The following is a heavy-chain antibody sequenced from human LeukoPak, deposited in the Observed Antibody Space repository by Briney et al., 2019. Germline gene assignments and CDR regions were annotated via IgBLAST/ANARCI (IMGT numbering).Heavy chain of an antibody. CDR1: GFSFSTYA. J-gene: IGHJ4*02. V-gene: IGHV3-21*01. CDR3: ARYGVSSSTSYIDF. D-gene: IGHD2-2*01. CDR2: ITSDSAYI. Sequence: GGSLRLSCAASGFSFSTYAMNWVRQAPGEGLKWVSCITSDSAYIYYADSVKGGFTISRDNAKNSLYLQMNSLRAEDTAVYYCARYGVSSSTSYIDFWGQGTLVTVSS.